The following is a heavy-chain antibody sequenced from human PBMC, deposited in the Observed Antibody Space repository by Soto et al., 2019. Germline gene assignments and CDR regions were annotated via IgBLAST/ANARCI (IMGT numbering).Heavy chain of an antibody. D-gene: IGHD2-21*02. CDR1: GGTFSSYA. CDR2: IIPIFGTA. Sequence: GASVKVSCKASGGTFSSYAISCVRQAPGQGLEWMGGIIPIFGTANYAQKFQGRVTITADEPTSTAYMELSILRSEDTAVYYCARVLSTYCGGDCYRYYYGMDVWGQGTTVTVSS. CDR3: ARVLSTYCGGDCYRYYYGMDV. V-gene: IGHV1-69*13. J-gene: IGHJ6*02.